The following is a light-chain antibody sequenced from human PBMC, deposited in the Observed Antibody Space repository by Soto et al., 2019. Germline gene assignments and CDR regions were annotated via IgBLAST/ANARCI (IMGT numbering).Light chain of an antibody. V-gene: IGLV2-14*01. CDR1: TSDVGGYNY. CDR2: DVS. J-gene: IGLJ3*02. CDR3: NSYSTGYTVV. Sequence: QSALTQPAAVSGSLGQSITISCTGTTSDVGGYNYVSWYQQYPGKAPKLMIYDVSNRPSGVSYRFSGSKSGNTASLTISGLQAEDEADYYCNSYSTGYTVVFGGGTQLTVL.